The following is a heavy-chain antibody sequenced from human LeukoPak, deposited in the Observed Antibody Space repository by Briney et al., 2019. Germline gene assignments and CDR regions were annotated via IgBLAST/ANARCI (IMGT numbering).Heavy chain of an antibody. J-gene: IGHJ4*02. V-gene: IGHV1-18*01. D-gene: IGHD1-14*01. CDR1: GYTFTSYG. CDR3: ARDRKNAQRDY. CDR2: ISAYNGNT. Sequence: ASVKVSCKASGYTFTSYGISWVRQAPGQGREWMGWISAYNGNTNYAQKRQGRVTMTTDTSTSTAYMERRSLRSDDTAVYYCARDRKNAQRDYWGQGTLVTVSS.